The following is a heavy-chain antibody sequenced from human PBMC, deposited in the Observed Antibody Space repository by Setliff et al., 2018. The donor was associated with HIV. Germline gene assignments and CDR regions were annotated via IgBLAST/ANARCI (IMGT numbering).Heavy chain of an antibody. J-gene: IGHJ3*02. CDR2: IYTGDSGT. V-gene: IGHV5-51*01. CDR3: ARHKVAMSMLVVQDPGPFDN. Sequence: GESLKISCRAFGNSFANHWIAWVRQMPGKGPEWVGFIYTGDSGTQYNPAFQGRVTISADKSIKTVYLQWTSLQRSDTAMYYRARHKVAMSMLVVQDPGPFDNWGQGTMVTVSS. D-gene: IGHD2-21*01. CDR1: GNSFANHW.